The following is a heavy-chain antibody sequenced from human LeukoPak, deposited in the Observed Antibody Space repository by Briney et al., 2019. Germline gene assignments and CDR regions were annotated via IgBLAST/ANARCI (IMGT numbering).Heavy chain of an antibody. D-gene: IGHD4-17*01. CDR3: ARDRETGYRDSYFDY. V-gene: IGHV1-46*01. CDR2: INPSGGST. CDR1: GYTFTSYY. Sequence: ASVTVSCKASGYTFTSYYMHWVRQAPGQGLEWMGIINPSGGSTSYAQKFQGRVTMTRDTSTSTVYMELSSLRSEDTAVYYCARDRETGYRDSYFDYWGQGTLVTVSS. J-gene: IGHJ4*02.